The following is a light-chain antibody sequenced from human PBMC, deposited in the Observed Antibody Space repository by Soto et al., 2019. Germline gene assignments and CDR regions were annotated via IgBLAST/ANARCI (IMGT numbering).Light chain of an antibody. J-gene: IGKJ2*01. CDR3: QQRSNWPYT. CDR2: GAS. V-gene: IGKV3-15*01. CDR1: QSVSSN. Sequence: EIVMTQSPATLSVSPGERATLSCRASQSVSSNLAWYQQKPGQAPRLLIYGASTRATGIPARFSGSGSGTEFILTISSLQSEDSAVYYCQQRSNWPYTFGQGTKLEIK.